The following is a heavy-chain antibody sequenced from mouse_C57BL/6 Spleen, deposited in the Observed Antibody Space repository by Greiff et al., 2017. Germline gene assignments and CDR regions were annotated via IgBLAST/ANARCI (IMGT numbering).Heavy chain of an antibody. J-gene: IGHJ2*01. D-gene: IGHD1-1*01. CDR3: ARFDGSSYVDY. CDR2: IDPSDSET. CDR1: GYTFTSYW. V-gene: IGHV1-52*01. Sequence: QVQLKQPGAELVRPGSSVKLSCKASGYTFTSYWMHWVKQRPIQGLEWIGNIDPSDSETNYNQKFKDKATLTVDKSSSTAYMQLSSLTSEDSAVYYGARFDGSSYVDYWGQGTTLTVSS.